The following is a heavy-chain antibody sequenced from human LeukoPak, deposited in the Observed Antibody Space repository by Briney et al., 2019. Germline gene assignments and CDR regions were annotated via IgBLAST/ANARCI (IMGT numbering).Heavy chain of an antibody. CDR1: GFTFSSYG. J-gene: IGHJ4*02. CDR2: IRYDGSNK. CDR3: AKGRSGREYERFLEWLLFRY. V-gene: IGHV3-30*02. Sequence: GGSLRLSCAASGFTFSSYGMHWVRQTPGKGLEWVAFIRYDGSNKYYADSVKGRFTISRDNSKNTLYLQMNSLRAEDTAVYYCAKGRSGREYERFLEWLLFRYWGQGTLVTVSS. D-gene: IGHD3-3*01.